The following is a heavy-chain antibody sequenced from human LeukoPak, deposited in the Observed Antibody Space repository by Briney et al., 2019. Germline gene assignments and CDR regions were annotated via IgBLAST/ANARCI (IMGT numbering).Heavy chain of an antibody. CDR2: ISPNSGGT. Sequence: ASVKVSCTASGYTFTGYYMHWVRQAPGQGREWMGWISPNSGGTNYARTFQGWVPMTRETSISTASMELSRLRSDETAVYYFASEAAAGYFDYWGQGTLVTVSS. J-gene: IGHJ4*02. CDR1: GYTFTGYY. CDR3: ASEAAAGYFDY. D-gene: IGHD6-13*01. V-gene: IGHV1-2*04.